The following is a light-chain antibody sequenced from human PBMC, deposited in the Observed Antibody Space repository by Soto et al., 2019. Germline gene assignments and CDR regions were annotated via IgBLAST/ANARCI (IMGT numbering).Light chain of an antibody. V-gene: IGKV3-15*01. Sequence: VMTQSPASLPASPGETVTLSCRATQTAYKNLAWYQQKPGQAPRLLIFEASTRATGLPARFSGSGSGTEFTLTISSLQSEDSAIYYCQEYNRWPPEFIFGPGTRLEIK. J-gene: IGKJ2*01. CDR2: EAS. CDR3: QEYNRWPPEFI. CDR1: QTAYKN.